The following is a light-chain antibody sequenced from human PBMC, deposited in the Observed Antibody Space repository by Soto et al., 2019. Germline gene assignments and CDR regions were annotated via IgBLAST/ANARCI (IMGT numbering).Light chain of an antibody. CDR3: SSYSRTTTLV. V-gene: IGLV2-14*01. CDR2: EVT. CDR1: SSDVGDYPY. Sequence: QSALTQPASVSGSPGQSITISCTGTSSDVGDYPYVSWYQQHPGKVPKLIIYEVTNRPSGVSGRFSGSKSENTASLTISGLQAEDEADYYCSSYSRTTTLVFGSGTKLTVL. J-gene: IGLJ6*01.